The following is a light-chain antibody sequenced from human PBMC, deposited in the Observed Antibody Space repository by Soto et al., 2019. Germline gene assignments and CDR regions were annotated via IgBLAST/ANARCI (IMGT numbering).Light chain of an antibody. CDR1: RSLLHDSNKENF. V-gene: IGKV4-1*01. CDR3: QQYYGIPLT. J-gene: IGKJ4*01. Sequence: DIVMTQSPDSLAVSLGERATINCKSSRSLLHDSNKENFLAWYQKKPGQPPKLLFYWASTRESGVPERCSGSGSETDFTLTISSLRAEDVAVYYCQQYYGIPLTFGGGTKVDIK. CDR2: WAS.